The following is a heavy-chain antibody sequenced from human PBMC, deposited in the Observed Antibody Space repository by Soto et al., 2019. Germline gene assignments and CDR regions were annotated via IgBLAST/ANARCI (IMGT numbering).Heavy chain of an antibody. D-gene: IGHD3-3*01. J-gene: IGHJ5*02. CDR3: ARDMEGDDFWSGNWFDP. CDR1: GGTFSSYA. V-gene: IGHV1-69*06. CDR2: IIPIFGTA. Sequence: SVKVSCKASGGTFSSYAVSWVRQAPGQGLEWMGGIIPIFGTANYAQKFQGRVTITADKSTSTAYMELSSLRSEDTAVYYCARDMEGDDFWSGNWFDPWGQGTLVTVSS.